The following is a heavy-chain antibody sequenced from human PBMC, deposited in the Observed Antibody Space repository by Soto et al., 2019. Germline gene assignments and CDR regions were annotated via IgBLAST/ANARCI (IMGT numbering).Heavy chain of an antibody. Sequence: EVQLVESGGGLVQPGGSLRLSCAASGFTFSSYEMNWVRQAPGKGLEWVSYISSSGSTIYYADSVKGRFTISRDNAKNSLYLQMNSLRSEDTAVYYCARDSPPIAVAGDYYYYYCMDVWGQGTTVTVSS. D-gene: IGHD6-19*01. V-gene: IGHV3-48*03. J-gene: IGHJ6*02. CDR2: ISSSGSTI. CDR1: GFTFSSYE. CDR3: ARDSPPIAVAGDYYYYYCMDV.